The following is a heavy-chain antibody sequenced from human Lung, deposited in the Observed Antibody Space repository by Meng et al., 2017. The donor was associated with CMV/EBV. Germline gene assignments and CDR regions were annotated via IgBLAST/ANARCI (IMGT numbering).Heavy chain of an antibody. CDR3: ARVNSPYYCYGMDV. V-gene: IGHV1-8*01. CDR2: MNPNSGNT. D-gene: IGHD4-23*01. Sequence: ASXXVSXKASGYTFTSYDINWVRQATGQGLEWMGWMNPNSGNTGYAQKFQGRVTMTRNTSISTAYMELSSLRSEDTAVYYCARVNSPYYCYGMDVWGQGTTVTVSS. CDR1: GYTFTSYD. J-gene: IGHJ6*02.